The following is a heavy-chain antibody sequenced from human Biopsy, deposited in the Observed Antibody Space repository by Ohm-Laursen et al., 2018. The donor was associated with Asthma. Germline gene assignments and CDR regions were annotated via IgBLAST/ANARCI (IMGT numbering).Heavy chain of an antibody. V-gene: IGHV3-23*01. Sequence: GSLRLSCAASGFAFNNSSMTWVRQAPGKGLEWVSSIRASGVRTFYADSVKGRFTVSRDSSRNTLYLQLSTLRVEDTAVYFCAKITTDRQKANNWFDPWGQGTLVTVSS. J-gene: IGHJ5*02. D-gene: IGHD3-22*01. CDR3: AKITTDRQKANNWFDP. CDR2: IRASGVRT. CDR1: GFAFNNSS.